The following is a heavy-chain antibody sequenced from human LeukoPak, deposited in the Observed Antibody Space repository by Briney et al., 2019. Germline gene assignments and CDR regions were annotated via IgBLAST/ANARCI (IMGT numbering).Heavy chain of an antibody. CDR2: VNQDGSQK. V-gene: IGHV3-7*01. CDR3: VRDVSSGWAFDY. D-gene: IGHD6-19*01. CDR1: GFTINKYW. J-gene: IGHJ4*01. Sequence: GGSLTLSCSASGFTINKYWMSWIRQLPGQGLEWVANVNQDGSQKYYVDSVKGRFTNSRDNARNLLYLQMNSLRAEDTAVYYCVRDVSSGWAFDYWGHGTLVTVSS.